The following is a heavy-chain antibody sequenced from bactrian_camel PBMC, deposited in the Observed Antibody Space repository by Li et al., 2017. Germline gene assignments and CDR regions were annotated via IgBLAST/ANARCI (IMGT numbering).Heavy chain of an antibody. CDR2: ISSGGGGV. V-gene: IGHV3S1*01. CDR3: AKGSWSDGI. J-gene: IGHJ4*01. Sequence: HVQLVESGGGSVQPGGSLRLSCAASGFPFSTYGMYWVRQAPGKGAEWVGKISSGGGGVEYNDFVKGRFAISRDNAKKELYLQLNNLTTEDTAMYHCAKGSWSDGIWGPGTQVTVS. D-gene: IGHD6*01. CDR1: GFPFSTYG.